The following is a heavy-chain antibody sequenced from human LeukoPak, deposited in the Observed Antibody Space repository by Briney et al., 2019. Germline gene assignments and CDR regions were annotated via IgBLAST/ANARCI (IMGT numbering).Heavy chain of an antibody. CDR2: IKQDGSEK. V-gene: IGHV3-7*01. D-gene: IGHD3-16*01. CDR3: ARIDREDYVWGSPDY. Sequence: PGGSLRLSCAASGFTFSSYWMSWVRQAPGKGLEWVANIKQDGSEKYYVDSVKGRFTISRDNAKNSLYLQMNSLRAEDTAVYYCARIDREDYVWGSPDYWGQGTLVTVSS. CDR1: GFTFSSYW. J-gene: IGHJ4*02.